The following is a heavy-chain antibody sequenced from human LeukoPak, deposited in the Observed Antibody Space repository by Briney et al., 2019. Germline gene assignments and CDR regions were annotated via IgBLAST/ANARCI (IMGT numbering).Heavy chain of an antibody. CDR1: GFTFSSYA. Sequence: GGSLRLSCAASGFTFSSYAMSWVRQAPGKGLEWVSAISGSGGSTYYADSVKGRLTISRDNSKNTLYLQMNSLRAEGTAVYYCATTPYYDILTGYPTGFDYWGQGTLVTVSS. CDR2: ISGSGGST. J-gene: IGHJ4*02. CDR3: ATTPYYDILTGYPTGFDY. V-gene: IGHV3-23*01. D-gene: IGHD3-9*01.